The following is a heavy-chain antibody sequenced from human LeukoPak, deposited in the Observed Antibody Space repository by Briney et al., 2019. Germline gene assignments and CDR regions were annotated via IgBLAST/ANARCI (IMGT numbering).Heavy chain of an antibody. CDR3: ARGGTPGYSTGWIDY. CDR1: GSTVSSNY. D-gene: IGHD6-19*01. V-gene: IGHV3-53*05. J-gene: IGHJ4*02. CDR2: LYGGGST. Sequence: PGGSLRLSCAASGSTVSSNYMSWVRQAPGKGLEWVSVLYGGGSTYYADSVKGRFTISRDNSKNTLYLQMNSLRGEDTAVYYCARGGTPGYSTGWIDYWGQGTLVTVSS.